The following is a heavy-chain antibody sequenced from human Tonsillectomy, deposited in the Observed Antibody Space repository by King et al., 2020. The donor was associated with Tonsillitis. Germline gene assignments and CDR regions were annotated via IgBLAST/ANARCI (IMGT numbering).Heavy chain of an antibody. CDR2: IASDRDFV. Sequence: VQLVESGGGLVQPGGSLRLSCVASGFTFSTYSVNWVRQAPGKGLEWLSYIASDRDFVNYADSLKGRLTISSDNAKNSPYLQMNSLRAEDTAVYYCARDKDWAFDYWGQGTVVTVSS. CDR3: ARDKDWAFDY. CDR1: GFTFSTYS. J-gene: IGHJ4*02. D-gene: IGHD3/OR15-3a*01. V-gene: IGHV3-48*01.